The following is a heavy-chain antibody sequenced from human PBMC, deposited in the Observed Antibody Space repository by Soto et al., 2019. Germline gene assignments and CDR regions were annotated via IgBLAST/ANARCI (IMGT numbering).Heavy chain of an antibody. D-gene: IGHD5-18*01. CDR3: ARPRSYDPYYFDY. CDR2: IKQDGSEK. J-gene: IGHJ4*02. CDR1: GFTFSSYW. Sequence: EVQLVESGGGLVQPGGSLRLSCAASGFTFSSYWMSWVRQAPGKGLEWVANIKQDGSEKYYVDSVKGRFTISRDNAKNSLYLQMNSLRAEDTAVYYCARPRSYDPYYFDYWGQGTLVTVSS. V-gene: IGHV3-7*03.